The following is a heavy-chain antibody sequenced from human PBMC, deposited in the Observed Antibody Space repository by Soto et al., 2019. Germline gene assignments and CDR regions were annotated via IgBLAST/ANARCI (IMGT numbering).Heavy chain of an antibody. CDR1: GGSISSYY. Sequence: PSETLSLTCTVSGGSISSYYWSWIRQAAGKGLEWIGRIYTSGSTNYNPSLKSRVTMSVDTSKNQFSLKLSSVTAADTAVYYCARGRGYYDILTGYYNGYYFDYWGQGTLVTGSS. D-gene: IGHD3-9*01. V-gene: IGHV4-4*07. CDR3: ARGRGYYDILTGYYNGYYFDY. CDR2: IYTSGST. J-gene: IGHJ4*02.